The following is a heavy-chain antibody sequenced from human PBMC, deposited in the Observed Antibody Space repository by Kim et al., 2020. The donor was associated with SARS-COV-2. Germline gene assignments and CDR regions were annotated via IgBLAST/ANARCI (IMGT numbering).Heavy chain of an antibody. V-gene: IGHV4-59*13. J-gene: IGHJ5*02. CDR2: IYYSGST. Sequence: SQTLSLTCTVSGGSISSYYWSWIRQPPGKGLEWIGYIYYSGSTNYNPSLKSRVTISVDTSKNQFSLKLSSVTAADTAVYYCARTGKIAAARRMDWFDPWGQGTLVTVSS. D-gene: IGHD6-13*01. CDR1: GGSISSYY. CDR3: ARTGKIAAARRMDWFDP.